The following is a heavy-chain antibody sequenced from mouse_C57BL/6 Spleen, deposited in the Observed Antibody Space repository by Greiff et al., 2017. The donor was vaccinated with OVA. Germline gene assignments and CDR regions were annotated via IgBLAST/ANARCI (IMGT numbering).Heavy chain of an antibody. CDR2: IHPNSGST. CDR3: ARSYYGSSYDYAMDY. D-gene: IGHD1-1*01. Sequence: QVQLQQPGAELVKPGASVKLSCKASGYTFTSYWMHWVKQRPGQGLEWIGMIHPNSGSTNYNEKFKSKATLTVDKSSSTAYMHLSSLTSEDAAVDYCARSYYGSSYDYAMDYWGQGTSVTVSS. V-gene: IGHV1-64*01. J-gene: IGHJ4*01. CDR1: GYTFTSYW.